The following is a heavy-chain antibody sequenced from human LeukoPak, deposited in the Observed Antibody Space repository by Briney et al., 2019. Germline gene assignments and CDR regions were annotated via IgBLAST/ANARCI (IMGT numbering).Heavy chain of an antibody. V-gene: IGHV1-2*02. CDR2: INPNSGGT. Sequence: ASVKVSCKASGYTFTGYYMHWVRQAPGQGLEWMGWINPNSGGTNYAQKFQGRVTMIRDTSISTAYMELSRLRSDDTAVYYCASYDSSGYSMRGFDYWGQGTLVTVSS. J-gene: IGHJ4*02. D-gene: IGHD3-22*01. CDR1: GYTFTGYY. CDR3: ASYDSSGYSMRGFDY.